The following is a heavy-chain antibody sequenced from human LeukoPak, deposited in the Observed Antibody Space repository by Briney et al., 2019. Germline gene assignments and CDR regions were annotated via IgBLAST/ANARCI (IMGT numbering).Heavy chain of an antibody. CDR1: GYTFTSYG. V-gene: IGHV1-18*01. J-gene: IGHJ4*02. CDR2: ISAYNGNT. Sequence: ASVKVSCKASGYTFTSYGISWVRQAPGQGLEWMGWISAYNGNTNYAQKLQGRVTMTTDTSTSIAYMELRSLRSDDTAVYYCARFPIYDILTGYYSYFDYWGQGTLVTVSS. D-gene: IGHD3-9*01. CDR3: ARFPIYDILTGYYSYFDY.